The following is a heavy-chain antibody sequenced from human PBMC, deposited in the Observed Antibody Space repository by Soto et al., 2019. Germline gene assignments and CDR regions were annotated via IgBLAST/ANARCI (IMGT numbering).Heavy chain of an antibody. Sequence: SETLSLTCTVSGGSISSYYWSWIRQPPGKGLEWIGYIYYSGSTNYNPSLKSRVTISVDTSKNQFSLKLSSVTAADTAVYYCARVQIDCSSPSCYSDAFDIWGQGTMVTVSS. V-gene: IGHV4-59*01. CDR3: ARVQIDCSSPSCYSDAFDI. CDR2: IYYSGST. CDR1: GGSISSYY. D-gene: IGHD2-2*01. J-gene: IGHJ3*02.